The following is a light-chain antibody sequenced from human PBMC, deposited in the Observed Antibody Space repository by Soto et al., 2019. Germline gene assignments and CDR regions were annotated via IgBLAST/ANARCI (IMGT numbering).Light chain of an antibody. Sequence: QPVLTQPASVSGSPGQSITISCTGTSSDVGSYNLVSWYQQHPGKAPKLMIYEVSKRPSGVSNRFSGSKSGNTASLTISGLQDEDEADYYCCSYGGSRRVVFGGGTKLTVL. CDR3: CSYGGSRRVV. J-gene: IGLJ2*01. CDR1: SSDVGSYNL. V-gene: IGLV2-23*02. CDR2: EVS.